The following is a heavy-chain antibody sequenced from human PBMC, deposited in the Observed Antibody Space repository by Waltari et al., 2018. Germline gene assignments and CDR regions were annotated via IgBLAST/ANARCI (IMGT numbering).Heavy chain of an antibody. CDR2: IKSDGTNR. CDR1: GFLYNDYW. V-gene: IGHV3-74*03. CDR3: TRNPGY. Sequence: EVQLVESGGGLVQPGGSLRLSCAVSGFLYNDYWMDWVRQAPGQGLVWVSRIKSDGTNRKYADSVRGRFTISRDSAKNTFYLQMNSLRAEDTAVYYCTRNPGYWGQGTLVTVAS. J-gene: IGHJ4*02. D-gene: IGHD2-15*01.